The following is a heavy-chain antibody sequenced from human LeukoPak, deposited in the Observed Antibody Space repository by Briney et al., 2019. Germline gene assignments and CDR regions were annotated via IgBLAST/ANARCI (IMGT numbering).Heavy chain of an antibody. CDR3: TRVGYIDEGIDY. J-gene: IGHJ4*02. V-gene: IGHV3-7*04. Sequence: GGSLRLSCAASEFTFSSYAMTWVRQAPGRGLEWVANIKQDGSKKSYVDSVKGRFTISRDNAKNSLYLQMNSLRAEDTAIYYCTRVGYIDEGIDYWGQGTLVTVSS. CDR2: IKQDGSKK. D-gene: IGHD5-24*01. CDR1: EFTFSSYA.